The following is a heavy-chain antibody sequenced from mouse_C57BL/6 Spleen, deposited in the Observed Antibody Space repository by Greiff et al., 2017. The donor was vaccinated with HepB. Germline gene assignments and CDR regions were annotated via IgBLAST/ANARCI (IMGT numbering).Heavy chain of an antibody. Sequence: VQLQQSGGDLVKPGGSLKLSCAASGFTFSNYGMSWVRQTPDKRLEWVAAISSGDSYTDYPDSVKGRFTISRDNAKNTRYLQMSSLKSEDSDMYYCASGYEYDDGLFAYWGQGTLVTVSA. CDR2: ISSGDSYT. V-gene: IGHV5-6*01. D-gene: IGHD2-4*01. CDR1: GFTFSNYG. J-gene: IGHJ3*01. CDR3: ASGYEYDDGLFAY.